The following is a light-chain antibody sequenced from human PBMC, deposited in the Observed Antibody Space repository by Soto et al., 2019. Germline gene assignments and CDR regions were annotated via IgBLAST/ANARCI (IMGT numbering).Light chain of an antibody. J-gene: IGKJ5*01. V-gene: IGKV3-11*01. CDR2: EIS. CDR1: QSVNSD. CDR3: QQYNTYPIT. Sequence: RATQSVNSDLAWFQQKPGQAPRLLIYEISNRATGIPARFSGSGSGTDFTLTISSLEPEDFATYYCQQYNTYPITFGQGTRLEIK.